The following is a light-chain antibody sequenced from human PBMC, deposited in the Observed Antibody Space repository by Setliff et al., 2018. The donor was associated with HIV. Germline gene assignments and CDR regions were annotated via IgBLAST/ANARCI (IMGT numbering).Light chain of an antibody. CDR3: SSYTSSSTL. J-gene: IGLJ2*01. Sequence: ALTQPASVSGSPGQSITISCTGTSSDVGGYNYVSWYQQYPGKAPKLMIYAVSNRPSGVSNRFSGSKSGNTASLTISGLQAEDEADYYCSSYTSSSTLFGGGTKVTVL. CDR2: AVS. V-gene: IGLV2-14*03. CDR1: SSDVGGYNY.